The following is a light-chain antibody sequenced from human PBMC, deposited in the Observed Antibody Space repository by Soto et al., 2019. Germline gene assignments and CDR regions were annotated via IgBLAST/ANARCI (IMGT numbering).Light chain of an antibody. CDR3: CSLTANHSSV. J-gene: IGLJ1*01. CDR1: SSDIGHYDY. Sequence: NHPAYVTRAHRRSRSITCKGTSSDIGHYDYVSWYQQHPGKAPKLMIYHVTYRPSGVSNRYSGSKSGNSASLTISGLQADDEAEYYCCSLTANHSSVFVGVSKVIVL. CDR2: HVT. V-gene: IGLV2-14*03.